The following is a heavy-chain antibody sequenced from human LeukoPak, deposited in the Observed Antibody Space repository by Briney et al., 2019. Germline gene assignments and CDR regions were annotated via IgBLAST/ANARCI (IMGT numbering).Heavy chain of an antibody. J-gene: IGHJ4*02. CDR2: ISGSGGST. D-gene: IGHD2-15*01. CDR3: AKDPHSPYCSGGSCYSDY. CDR1: GGSISSNY. Sequence: PSETLSLTCTVSGGSISSNYWSWVRQAPGKGLEWVSAISGSGGSTYYADSVKGRFTISRDNSKNTLYLQMNSLRAEDTAVYYCAKDPHSPYCSGGSCYSDYWGQGTLVTVSS. V-gene: IGHV3-23*01.